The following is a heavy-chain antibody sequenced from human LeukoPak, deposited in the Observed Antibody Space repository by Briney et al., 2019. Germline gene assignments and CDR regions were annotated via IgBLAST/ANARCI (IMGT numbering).Heavy chain of an antibody. D-gene: IGHD5-24*01. J-gene: IGHJ4*02. CDR2: IYHSGST. CDR1: GYSISSGYY. CDR3: ARVREFACALDY. Sequence: PSETLSLTCAVSGYSISSGYYWGWIRQPPGKGLEWIGSIYHSGSTYYNPSLKSRVTISVDTSKNQCSLKLSSVTAADTAVYYCARVREFACALDYWGQGTLVTVSS. V-gene: IGHV4-38-2*01.